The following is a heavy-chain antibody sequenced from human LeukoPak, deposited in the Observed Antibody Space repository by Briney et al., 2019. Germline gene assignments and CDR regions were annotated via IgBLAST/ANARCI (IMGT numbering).Heavy chain of an antibody. CDR3: ASTIVGATFFDY. Sequence: ASVKVSCKASGYTFTSYAISWVRQAPGQGLEWMGGIIPIFGTANYAQKFQGRVTITADESTSTAYMEPSSLRSEDTAVYYCASTIVGATFFDYWGQGTLVTVSS. J-gene: IGHJ4*02. D-gene: IGHD1-26*01. CDR1: GYTFTSYA. CDR2: IIPIFGTA. V-gene: IGHV1-69*13.